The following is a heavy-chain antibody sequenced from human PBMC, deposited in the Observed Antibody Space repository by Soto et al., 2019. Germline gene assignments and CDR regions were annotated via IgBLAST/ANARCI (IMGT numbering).Heavy chain of an antibody. CDR1: DYSINSDSNL. CDR3: ARKPSLAAAEFDY. CDR2: IHSGGSS. J-gene: IGHJ4*02. D-gene: IGHD6-13*01. V-gene: IGHV4-28*01. Sequence: SETLSLTCTVSDYSINSDSNLWGWIRQPPGKGLEWIGYIHSGGSSYYNPSLKSRVIMSVDTAKNQFSLKLTSVTAVDTAVYYWARKPSLAAAEFDYWGQAVLVSVSS.